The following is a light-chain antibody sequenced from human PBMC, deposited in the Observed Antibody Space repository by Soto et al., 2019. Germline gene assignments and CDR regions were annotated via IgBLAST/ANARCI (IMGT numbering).Light chain of an antibody. Sequence: AIRMTQSPSSLSASIGDRATITCRARHVVSNYLAWYQQKPGKAPKALIYAASFLQSGVPSRFSGSGSGKDFSLTISFLQSEDFATYYCQHYYSYPYTFGQGTTLQMK. CDR3: QHYYSYPYT. CDR2: AAS. J-gene: IGKJ2*01. V-gene: IGKV1-8*01. CDR1: HVVSNY.